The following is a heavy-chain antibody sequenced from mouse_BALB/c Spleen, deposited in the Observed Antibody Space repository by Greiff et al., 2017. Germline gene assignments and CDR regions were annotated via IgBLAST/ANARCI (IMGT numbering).Heavy chain of an antibody. D-gene: IGHD2-1*01. J-gene: IGHJ4*01. CDR1: GFTFSSYT. CDR2: ISSGGSYT. Sequence: EVHLVESGGGLVKPGGSLKLSCAASGFTFSSYTMSWVRQTPEKRLEWVATISSGGSYTYYPDSVKGRFTISRDNAKNTLYLQMSSLKSEDTAMYYCTRDGNYSYYYAMDYWGQGTSVTVSS. V-gene: IGHV5-6-4*01. CDR3: TRDGNYSYYYAMDY.